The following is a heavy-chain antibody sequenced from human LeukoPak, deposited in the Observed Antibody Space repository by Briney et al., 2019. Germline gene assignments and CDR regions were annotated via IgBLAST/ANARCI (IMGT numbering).Heavy chain of an antibody. CDR2: ISGSGAST. Sequence: PGGSLRLSCAASGFMFSSYAMSWVRQAPGKGLEWVSAISGSGASTYYSDSVRGRFTISRGNSRNTLYLQMNSLRAEDTAVYYCARGRGLGVVSPYFDYWGQGTLVTVSS. D-gene: IGHD3-3*01. CDR1: GFMFSSYA. J-gene: IGHJ4*02. V-gene: IGHV3-23*01. CDR3: ARGRGLGVVSPYFDY.